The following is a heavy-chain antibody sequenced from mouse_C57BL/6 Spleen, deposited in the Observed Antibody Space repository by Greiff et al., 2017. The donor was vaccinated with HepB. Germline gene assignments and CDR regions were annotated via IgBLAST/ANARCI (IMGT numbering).Heavy chain of an antibody. CDR3: ARGQYGPFYFDY. Sequence: VKLQQSGPELVKPGASVKISCKASGYAFSSSWLNWVKQRPGKGLEWIGRIYPGDGDTNYNGKFKGKATLTADKSSSTAYMQLSSLTSEDSAVYFCARGQYGPFYFDYWGQGTTLTVSS. CDR1: GYAFSSSW. J-gene: IGHJ2*01. D-gene: IGHD2-10*02. CDR2: IYPGDGDT. V-gene: IGHV1-82*01.